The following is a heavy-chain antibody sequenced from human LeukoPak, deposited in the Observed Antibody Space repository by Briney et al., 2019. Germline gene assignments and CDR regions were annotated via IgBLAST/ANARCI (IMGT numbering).Heavy chain of an antibody. V-gene: IGHV1-2*02. CDR3: ALTVTTDYYYMDV. J-gene: IGHJ6*03. Sequence: ASVKVSCKASGYTFTGYYMHWVRQAPGQGLEWMGWINPNSGGTNYAQKFQGRVTMTRDTSISTACMELSRLRSDDTAVYYCALTVTTDYYYMDVWGKGTTVTVSS. CDR1: GYTFTGYY. D-gene: IGHD4-17*01. CDR2: INPNSGGT.